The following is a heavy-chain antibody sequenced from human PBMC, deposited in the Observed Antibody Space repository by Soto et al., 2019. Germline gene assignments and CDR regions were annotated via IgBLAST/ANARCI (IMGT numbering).Heavy chain of an antibody. CDR3: ARDVSPGSGPYYLDAFGM. Sequence: EVQLVESGGGLVQPGESLRLSCAASGFTFSDYWMTWVRQAPGKGLEWVANIKKDESKKSYLDSVRGRFTISRDNARNSLSLQMDSLRAEDTALYYCARDVSPGSGPYYLDAFGMWGQGTMVTVSS. V-gene: IGHV3-7*05. CDR1: GFTFSDYW. CDR2: IKKDESKK. J-gene: IGHJ3*02. D-gene: IGHD3-22*01.